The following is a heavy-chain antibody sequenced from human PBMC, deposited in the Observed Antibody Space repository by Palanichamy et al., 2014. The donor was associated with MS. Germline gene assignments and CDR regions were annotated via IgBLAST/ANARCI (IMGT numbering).Heavy chain of an antibody. CDR1: GLTVSGNY. CDR3: ARAGYCSSVNCHQFAFDA. CDR2: MYGGGRT. V-gene: IGHV3-53*01. J-gene: IGHJ4*02. Sequence: EVQLMESGGGLIQPGGSLRLSCAASGLTVSGNYMSWVRQAPGKGLEWVSVMYGGGRTYYADSVKGRFTISRDDSENTLYLQMNSLRAEDTAVHYCARAGYCSSVNCHQFAFDAWGQGTLVTVSS. D-gene: IGHD2-2*01.